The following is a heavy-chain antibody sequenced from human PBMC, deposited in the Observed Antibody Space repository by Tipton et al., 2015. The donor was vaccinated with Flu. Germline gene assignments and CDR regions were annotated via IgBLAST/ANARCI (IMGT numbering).Heavy chain of an antibody. CDR3: AGEGSRASATGAIDY. V-gene: IGHV3-11*01. D-gene: IGHD2-8*02. Sequence: GSLRLSCTASGLDLSDYYMSWIRQAPGKGLEWIAYINSGGSSIYYADSVRGRFTISRDNAKKTLSLQMDNLRAEDTAFYYCAGEGSRASATGAIDYWGQGTVVTVSS. J-gene: IGHJ4*02. CDR2: INSGGSSI. CDR1: GLDLSDYY.